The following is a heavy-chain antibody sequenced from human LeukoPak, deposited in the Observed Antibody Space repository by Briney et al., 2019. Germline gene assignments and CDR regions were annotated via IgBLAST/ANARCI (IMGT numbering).Heavy chain of an antibody. V-gene: IGHV3-23*01. D-gene: IGHD3-9*01. CDR2: IADSGGST. CDR3: AKIHDILTGYSQYTYYFVY. Sequence: PGGSLRLSCAASGFTFSSYAMSWVRQAPGKGLEWVSGIADSGGSTYYADSVKGRFTISRDNSKNTLHLQMNSLRAEDTAVYYCAKIHDILTGYSQYTYYFVYWGQGTLVTVSP. CDR1: GFTFSSYA. J-gene: IGHJ4*02.